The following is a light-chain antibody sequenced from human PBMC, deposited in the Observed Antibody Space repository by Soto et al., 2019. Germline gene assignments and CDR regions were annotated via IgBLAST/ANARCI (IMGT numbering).Light chain of an antibody. CDR1: QSVGSS. CDR2: DAS. J-gene: IGKJ4*01. V-gene: IGKV3D-15*01. CDR3: QQYNNWPLT. Sequence: EIVLTQSPATLSLSPGERATLSCRASQSVGSSLAWYQQKPGQAPRLLIYDASTRATGIPARFSGSGSGTEFTLTISSLQSEDFAVYYCQQYNNWPLTFGGGTKVEIK.